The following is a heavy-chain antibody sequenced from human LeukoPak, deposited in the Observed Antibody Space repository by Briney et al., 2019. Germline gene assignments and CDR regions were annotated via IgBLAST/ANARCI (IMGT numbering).Heavy chain of an antibody. J-gene: IGHJ4*02. V-gene: IGHV1-8*01. CDR1: GYTFSSYD. Sequence: ASVNVSCKASGYTFSSYDMDWVRQATGQGLERMGWMNPNSGNTGYAQNFQGRVTMTRSTSISTAYMELSSLRSEDTAVYYCARTLRRHCSGGSCYSPHLDNWGQGTLVTVSS. CDR3: ARTLRRHCSGGSCYSPHLDN. D-gene: IGHD2-15*01. CDR2: MNPNSGNT.